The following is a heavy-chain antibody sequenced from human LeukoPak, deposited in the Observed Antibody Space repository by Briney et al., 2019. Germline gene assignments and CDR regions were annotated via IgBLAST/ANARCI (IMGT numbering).Heavy chain of an antibody. Sequence: GGSLRLSCAASGFTFRNFGIHWVRQAPGKGLEWVAIVWAAGKNKYYADSVKGRFTASRDNSKNMLYLQMDSLRTEDTALYYCVKEAGPYGAFDIWGQGTRVTVSS. D-gene: IGHD4-17*01. J-gene: IGHJ3*02. CDR1: GFTFRNFG. CDR3: VKEAGPYGAFDI. CDR2: VWAAGKNK. V-gene: IGHV3-30*02.